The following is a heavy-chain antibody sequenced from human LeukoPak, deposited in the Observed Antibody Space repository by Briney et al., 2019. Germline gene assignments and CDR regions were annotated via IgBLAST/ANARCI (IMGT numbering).Heavy chain of an antibody. CDR2: ISYAGDNK. V-gene: IGHV3-30*18. D-gene: IGHD5-24*01. CDR1: GFPFDSFG. CDR3: AKGAGYNFYYMDV. Sequence: GKSLRLSCAASGFPFDSFGMHWVRQAPAKGLEWLSLISYAGDNKYEADSVKGRFTISRDNSKHTLFLQMDSLQPDDTAMYFCAKGAGYNFYYMDVWGKGTMVSVSS. J-gene: IGHJ6*03.